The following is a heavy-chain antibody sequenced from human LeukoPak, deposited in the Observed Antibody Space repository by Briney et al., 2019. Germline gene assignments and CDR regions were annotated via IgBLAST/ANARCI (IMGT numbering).Heavy chain of an antibody. Sequence: ASVKVSCKASGYTFTGYYMHWVRQAPGQGLEWMGWINPNSGGTNYAQKFQGRVTMTRDTSISTAYMELSRLRSDDTAVYYCARVSRRIVVVPAGGSWFDPWGQGTLVTVSS. CDR3: ARVSRRIVVVPAGGSWFDP. V-gene: IGHV1-2*02. CDR1: GYTFTGYY. D-gene: IGHD2-2*01. J-gene: IGHJ5*02. CDR2: INPNSGGT.